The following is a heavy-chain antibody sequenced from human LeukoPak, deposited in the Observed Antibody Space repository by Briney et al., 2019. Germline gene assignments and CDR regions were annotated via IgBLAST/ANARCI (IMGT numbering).Heavy chain of an antibody. Sequence: PGGSLRLSCAASEFTFSSYSINRVRQAPGKGLEWVSYISSIRSYIYYADSVKGRFTISRDTAPKSLYIPMKSLRADETALYNSVRLRVGYSYALGPFVFWVQGALVTVSS. D-gene: IGHD5-18*01. J-gene: IGHJ4*02. CDR3: VRLRVGYSYALGPFVF. V-gene: IGHV3-21*01. CDR1: EFTFSSYS. CDR2: ISSIRSYI.